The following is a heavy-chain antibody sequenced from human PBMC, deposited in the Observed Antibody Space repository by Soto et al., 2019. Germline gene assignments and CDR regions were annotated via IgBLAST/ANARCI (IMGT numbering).Heavy chain of an antibody. J-gene: IGHJ6*02. Sequence: ASVKVSCKTSVYTFTAYDIYWVRQAPGQGLEWMGWIRAYNGDTNYAQKFQTRVTMTTDTSTDTAYMDLKSLTSDDTAIYYCARAGAAPYYYYGLDIWGQGTTVTVSS. CDR3: ARAGAAPYYYYGLDI. CDR2: IRAYNGDT. V-gene: IGHV1-18*01. CDR1: VYTFTAYD. D-gene: IGHD3-10*01.